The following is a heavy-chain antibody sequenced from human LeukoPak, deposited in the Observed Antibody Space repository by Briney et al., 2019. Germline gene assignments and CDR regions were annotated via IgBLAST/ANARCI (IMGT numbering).Heavy chain of an antibody. CDR1: GFTFSSYS. Sequence: GGSLRLSCAASGFTFSSYSMNWVRQAPGKGLEWVAFIRYDGSNKYYADSVKGRFTISRDNSKNTLYLQMNSLRAEDTAVYYCAKSYYYGSGSYDWFDPWGQGTLVTVSS. CDR3: AKSYYYGSGSYDWFDP. CDR2: IRYDGSNK. V-gene: IGHV3-30*02. D-gene: IGHD3-10*01. J-gene: IGHJ5*02.